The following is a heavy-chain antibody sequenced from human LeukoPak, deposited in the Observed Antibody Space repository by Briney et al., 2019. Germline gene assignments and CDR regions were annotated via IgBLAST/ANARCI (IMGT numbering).Heavy chain of an antibody. CDR1: GGSMSPYH. V-gene: IGHV4-34*01. J-gene: IGHJ4*02. CDR3: ARLGVVVITMAYDY. Sequence: NPSETLSLTCTVSGGSMSPYHWGWIRQPPGKGLEWIGEINHSGSTNYNPSLKSRVTISVDTSKNQFSLKLSSVTAADTAVYYCARLGVVVITMAYDYWGQGTLVTVSS. CDR2: INHSGST. D-gene: IGHD3-22*01.